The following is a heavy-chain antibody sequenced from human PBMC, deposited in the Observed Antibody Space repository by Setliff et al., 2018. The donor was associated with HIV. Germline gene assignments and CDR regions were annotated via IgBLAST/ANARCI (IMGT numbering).Heavy chain of an antibody. CDR3: TRPQYIYDNSDSDN. Sequence: GGSLRLSCGASGFTFSGSPMHWVRQASGKGLQWVGRIKTEAEGYATAYAASVKGRFTISRDDSKNTAYLQMNSLKTEDTAIYYCTRPQYIYDNSDSDNWGQGALVTVSS. J-gene: IGHJ4*02. CDR2: IKTEAEGYAT. CDR1: GFTFSGSP. V-gene: IGHV3-73*01. D-gene: IGHD3-22*01.